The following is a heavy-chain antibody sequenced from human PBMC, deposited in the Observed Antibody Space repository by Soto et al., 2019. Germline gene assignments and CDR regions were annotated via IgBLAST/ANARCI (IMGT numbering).Heavy chain of an antibody. D-gene: IGHD6-13*01. CDR1: GFTFSSYA. V-gene: IGHV3-23*01. CDR2: ISGSGDST. J-gene: IGHJ4*02. Sequence: EVQLLESGGGLVQPGGSLRLSCAASGFTFSSYAMSWVRQAPGKGLEWVSVISGSGDSTYYADSVKGRFTISRDNSKNTLYLQMNSLRAEDTGVYYCARRGPGNYCDYWGPGTLVTVSS. CDR3: ARRGPGNYCDY.